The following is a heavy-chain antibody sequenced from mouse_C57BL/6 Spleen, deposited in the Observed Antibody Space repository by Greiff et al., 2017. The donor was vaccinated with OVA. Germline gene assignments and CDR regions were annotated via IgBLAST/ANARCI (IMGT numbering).Heavy chain of an antibody. D-gene: IGHD2-3*01. CDR3: ARNNGYSAWFAY. V-gene: IGHV2-2*01. J-gene: IGHJ3*01. Sequence: QVHVKQSGPGLVQPSQSLSITCTVSGFSLTSYGVHWVRQSPGKGLEWLGVIWSGGSTDYNAAFISRLSISKDNSKGQVFFKMNSLQADDTAIYYCARNNGYSAWFAYWGQGTLVTVSA. CDR2: IWSGGST. CDR1: GFSLTSYG.